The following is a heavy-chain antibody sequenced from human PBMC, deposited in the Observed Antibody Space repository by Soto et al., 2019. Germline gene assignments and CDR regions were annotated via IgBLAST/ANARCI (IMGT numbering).Heavy chain of an antibody. J-gene: IGHJ4*02. CDR1: GYSFTTYW. CDR3: ARQARYSSSWPD. V-gene: IGHV5-51*01. Sequence: ESLKIPCKASGYSFTTYWIGWGRQMPGKGLEWMGIIYPGDSDTRYRPSLQGQVTIPADKSISTAYLQWSSLKASDTAMYYCARQARYSSSWPDWGQGTLVTVSS. CDR2: IYPGDSDT. D-gene: IGHD6-13*01.